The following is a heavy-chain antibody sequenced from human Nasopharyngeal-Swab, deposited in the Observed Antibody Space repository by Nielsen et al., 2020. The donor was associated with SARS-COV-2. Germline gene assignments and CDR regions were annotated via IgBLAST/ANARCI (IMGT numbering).Heavy chain of an antibody. V-gene: IGHV4-34*01. Sequence: WLGVVRLGGGTNYNPSLKNRVTISVATSKNQFSLKLSSVTAAETAVYYCARGGAGVVPSPVLGLGPYYSYYYMDVWGKGTTVTVSS. D-gene: IGHD2-2*01. CDR3: ARGGAGVVPSPVLGLGPYYSYYYMDV. J-gene: IGHJ6*03. CDR2: VRLGGGT.